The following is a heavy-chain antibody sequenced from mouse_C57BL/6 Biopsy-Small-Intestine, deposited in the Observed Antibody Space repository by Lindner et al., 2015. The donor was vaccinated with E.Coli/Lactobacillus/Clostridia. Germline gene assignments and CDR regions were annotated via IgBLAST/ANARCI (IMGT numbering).Heavy chain of an antibody. Sequence: VQLQESGPELVKPGASVKMSCKASGYTFTDYVMHWVRQKPGQGLEWIGYIAPYNDGTEYNGKFQAKATLTSDKSSSTAFMELSSLTSEDSAVYYCATRDDYPAYWGPRDSGHCLC. V-gene: IGHV1-14*01. D-gene: IGHD2-4*01. CDR1: GYTFTDYV. CDR3: ATRDDYPAY. J-gene: IGHJ3*01. CDR2: IAPYNDGT.